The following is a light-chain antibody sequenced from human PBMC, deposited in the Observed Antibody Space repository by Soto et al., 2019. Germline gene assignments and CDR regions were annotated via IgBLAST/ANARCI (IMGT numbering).Light chain of an antibody. CDR2: AAS. Sequence: DIQMTQSPSSLSASVGDRVTITCRASQSISSYLNWYQQKPGKAPKLLIYAASSLQSGVPSRFSGSGSGTDFTLTISRLQLEDFATYYGQQSYSTPITFGQGTRLEIK. V-gene: IGKV1-39*01. CDR1: QSISSY. CDR3: QQSYSTPIT. J-gene: IGKJ5*01.